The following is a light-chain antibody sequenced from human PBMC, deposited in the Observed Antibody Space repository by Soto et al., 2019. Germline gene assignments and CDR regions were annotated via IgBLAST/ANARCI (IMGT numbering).Light chain of an antibody. J-gene: IGKJ2*01. CDR3: QQSYTFPFT. V-gene: IGKV1-39*01. CDR2: DAS. Sequence: DIQMTQSPSSLSASVGDRVTITCRASQPISNDLNWYQQKPGKAPKFLISDASTLQSGVPSRFSGYGSGTDFTLAISSLHPDDFATYYCQQSYTFPFTFGQGTKLDIK. CDR1: QPISND.